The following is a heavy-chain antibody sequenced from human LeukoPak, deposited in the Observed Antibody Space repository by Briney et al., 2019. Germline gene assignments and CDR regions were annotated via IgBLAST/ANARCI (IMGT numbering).Heavy chain of an antibody. V-gene: IGHV1-46*01. D-gene: IGHD3-22*01. CDR1: GYTFTGYY. Sequence: GASVKVSCKASGYTFTGYYMHWVRQAPGQGLEWMGIINPSGGSTSYAQKFQGRVTMTRDTSTSTVYMELSSLRSEDTAVYYCASMTPGYYDSSGHAGWFDPWGQGTLVTVSS. CDR3: ASMTPGYYDSSGHAGWFDP. CDR2: INPSGGST. J-gene: IGHJ5*02.